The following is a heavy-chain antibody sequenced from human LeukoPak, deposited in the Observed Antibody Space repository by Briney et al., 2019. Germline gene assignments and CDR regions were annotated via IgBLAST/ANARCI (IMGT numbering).Heavy chain of an antibody. V-gene: IGHV3-49*04. CDR2: IRTKTFGGTT. CDR3: SRDSYYDGGAYFYYYMDV. D-gene: IGHD3-22*01. Sequence: PGRSLRLSCTASGFTFGDYAMNWVRQAPGKGLEWVGFIRTKTFGGTTEYAASVKGRFTISRDDSKSIAYLQMNSLKTEDTAVYYCSRDSYYDGGAYFYYYMDVWGKGTTVTVSS. CDR1: GFTFGDYA. J-gene: IGHJ6*03.